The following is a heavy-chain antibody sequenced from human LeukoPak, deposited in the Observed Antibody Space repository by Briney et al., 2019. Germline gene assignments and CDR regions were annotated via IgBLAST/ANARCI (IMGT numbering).Heavy chain of an antibody. CDR1: GFTFSSYA. V-gene: IGHV3-23*01. D-gene: IGHD3-22*01. CDR3: AKDRVQYPYYYDSSGYYDTD. J-gene: IGHJ4*02. CDR2: ISGSGGST. Sequence: PGGSLRLSCAASGFTFSSYAMSWVHQAPGKGLEWVSAISGSGGSTYYADSVKGRFTISRDNSKNTLYLQMNSLRAEDTAVYYCAKDRVQYPYYYDSSGYYDTDWGQGTLVTVSS.